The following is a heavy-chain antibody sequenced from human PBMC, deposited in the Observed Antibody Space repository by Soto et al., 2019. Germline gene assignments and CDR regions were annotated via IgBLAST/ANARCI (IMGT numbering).Heavy chain of an antibody. CDR3: ARGWGCSGGSCYSLGGRSGTTYYFDY. Sequence: PSEILSLTCTVSGGSISSYYWSWIRQPPGKGLEWIGYIYYSGSTNYNPSLKSRVTISVDTSKNQFSLKLSSVTAADTAVYYCARGWGCSGGSCYSLGGRSGTTYYFDYWGQGTLVTVSS. V-gene: IGHV4-59*01. CDR1: GGSISSYY. J-gene: IGHJ4*02. CDR2: IYYSGST. D-gene: IGHD2-15*01.